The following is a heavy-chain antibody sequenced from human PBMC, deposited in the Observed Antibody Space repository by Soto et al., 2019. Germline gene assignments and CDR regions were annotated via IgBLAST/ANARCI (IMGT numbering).Heavy chain of an antibody. CDR3: ARVFNGCTAVAGVRFDP. CDR2: LHYTGSS. V-gene: IGHV4-59*01. Sequence: QVQLHESGPGLVKPSETLSLTCTVSGDPITNYYWGWIRLPPGKGLQWIGSLHYTGSSNYNPSLKSRLTISIDTSKNHFSLNLASVTAADTAVYYCARVFNGCTAVAGVRFDPWGQGVLVTVSS. CDR1: GDPITNYY. D-gene: IGHD6-19*01. J-gene: IGHJ5*02.